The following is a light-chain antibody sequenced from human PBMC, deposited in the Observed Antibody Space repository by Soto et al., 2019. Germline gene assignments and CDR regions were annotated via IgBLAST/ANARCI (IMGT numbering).Light chain of an antibody. CDR1: SGAVSTTYY. CDR3: MLYMGGGLVV. V-gene: IGLV8-61*01. Sequence: QAVVTQEPSFSVSPGVTVTLTRGLTSGAVSTTYYPSWYQQTPGQAPRTLIYSTNIRSSGVPDRFSGSILGNKAALTITGAQADDESDYHCMLYMGGGLVVFGGGTKVTV. CDR2: STN. J-gene: IGLJ2*01.